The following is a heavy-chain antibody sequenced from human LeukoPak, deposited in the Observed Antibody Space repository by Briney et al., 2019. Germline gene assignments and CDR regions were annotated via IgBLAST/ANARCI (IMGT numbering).Heavy chain of an antibody. CDR2: ISSSSSYI. J-gene: IGHJ4*02. CDR3: ARDALAYYDSSAFDY. Sequence: GGSLRLSCAASGFTFSSYSMNWVRQAPGKGLEWVSSISSSSSYIYYADSVKGRFTISRDNAKNSLYLQMNSLRAEDTAVYYCARDALAYYDSSAFDYWGQGTLVTVSS. V-gene: IGHV3-21*01. CDR1: GFTFSSYS. D-gene: IGHD3-22*01.